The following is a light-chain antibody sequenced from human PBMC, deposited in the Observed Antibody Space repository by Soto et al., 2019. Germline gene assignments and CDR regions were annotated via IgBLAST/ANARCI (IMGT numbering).Light chain of an antibody. J-gene: IGKJ1*01. CDR1: QSIETW. V-gene: IGKV1-5*01. Sequence: DIQMTQSPSTLSASIGDTVTITCRASQSIETWLAWYQQKPGKAPKLLIYDASSLQDGVPSRFSGSGSGTDFTLTVSRLQPDDFATYYCQQYNTYSPWTFGQGTKVEI. CDR2: DAS. CDR3: QQYNTYSPWT.